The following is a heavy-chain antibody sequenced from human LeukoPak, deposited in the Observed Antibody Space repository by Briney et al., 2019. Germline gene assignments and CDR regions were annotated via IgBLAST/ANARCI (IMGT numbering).Heavy chain of an antibody. V-gene: IGHV4-39*06. J-gene: IGHJ4*02. CDR1: GGSISSSSYY. CDR3: ARDLLSVGLGY. CDR2: IYYSGST. D-gene: IGHD2-15*01. Sequence: PSETLSLTCTVSGGSISSSSYYWGWIRQPPGKGLEWVGSIYYSGSTYYNPYLKSPITVSVDTYQNPFTLKLCSVTAADTAVYYCARDLLSVGLGYWGEGTLVTASS.